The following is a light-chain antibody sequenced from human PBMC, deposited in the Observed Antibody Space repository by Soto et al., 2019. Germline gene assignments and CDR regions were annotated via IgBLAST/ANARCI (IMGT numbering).Light chain of an antibody. CDR1: QGISSW. J-gene: IGKJ1*01. CDR3: LQHNSYPQT. CDR2: DAS. Sequence: DIQITQSPSSVSASVGDRVTITCRASQGISSWLAWYQQKPEKAPKLVIYDASSLQSGVPSRFSGSGSGTDFTLTISCLQSEDFATYYCLQHNSYPQTFGQGTKVDIK. V-gene: IGKV1D-16*01.